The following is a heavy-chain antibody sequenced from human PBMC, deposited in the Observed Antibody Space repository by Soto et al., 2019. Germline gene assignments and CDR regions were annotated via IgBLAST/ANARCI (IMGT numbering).Heavy chain of an antibody. CDR2: ISYDGSNK. CDR3: AKDLGSGSGYYYGMDV. CDR1: GFTFSSYG. J-gene: IGHJ6*02. D-gene: IGHD3-10*01. V-gene: IGHV3-30*18. Sequence: QSGGSLRLSCAASGFTFSSYGMHWVRQAPGKGLEWVAVISYDGSNKYYADSVKGRFTISRDNSKNTLYLQMNSLRAEDTAVYYCAKDLGSGSGYYYGMDVWGQGTTVTVSS.